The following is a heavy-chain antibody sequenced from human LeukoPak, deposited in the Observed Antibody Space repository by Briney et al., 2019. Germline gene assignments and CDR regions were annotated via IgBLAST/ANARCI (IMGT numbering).Heavy chain of an antibody. CDR3: ARSAVGTSCCTAVDY. Sequence: GGSLRLSCAASGFTFSTYAMTWVRQAPGKGLEWVSGISTSGDRTYYADSVKGRFTISRDNSKNTLYLQMNGLRAEDTAEYCCARSAVGTSCCTAVDYWGQGTLVTVSS. CDR1: GFTFSTYA. J-gene: IGHJ4*02. V-gene: IGHV3-23*01. D-gene: IGHD1-26*01. CDR2: ISTSGDRT.